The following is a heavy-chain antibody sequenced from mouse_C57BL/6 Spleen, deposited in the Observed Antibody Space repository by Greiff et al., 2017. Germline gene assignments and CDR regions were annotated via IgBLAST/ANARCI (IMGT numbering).Heavy chain of an antibody. CDR1: GFTFSDYY. CDR2: INYDGSST. V-gene: IGHV5-16*01. D-gene: IGHD2-1*01. Sequence: EVQVVESEGGLVQPGSSMKLSCTASGFTFSDYYMAWVRQVPEKGLEWVANINYDGSSTYYLDSLKSRFIISRDNAKNILYLQMSSLKSEDTATYYCARDGGSIYYGIYAMDYWGQGTSVTVSS. J-gene: IGHJ4*01. CDR3: ARDGGSIYYGIYAMDY.